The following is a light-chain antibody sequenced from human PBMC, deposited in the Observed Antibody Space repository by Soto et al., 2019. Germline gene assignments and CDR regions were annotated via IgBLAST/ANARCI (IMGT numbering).Light chain of an antibody. CDR3: QHSNSYSEA. J-gene: IGKJ1*01. CDR2: KAS. CDR1: QTISSW. Sequence: DIQMTQSPSTLSGSVGDRVTITCRASQTISSWLAWYQQKPGKAPKLLIYKASTLKSGVPSRFSGSGSGTEFTLTISSLQPDDFATYYRQHSNSYSEAFGQGTKVELK. V-gene: IGKV1-5*03.